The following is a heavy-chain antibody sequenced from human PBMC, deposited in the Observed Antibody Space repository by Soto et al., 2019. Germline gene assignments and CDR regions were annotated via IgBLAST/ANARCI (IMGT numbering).Heavy chain of an antibody. V-gene: IGHV4-34*01. CDR1: VGSFSGYY. CDR2: INHSGST. CDR3: ARGSNYVYYYYYGMDV. J-gene: IGHJ6*02. D-gene: IGHD4-4*01. Sequence: SETLSLTCAVYVGSFSGYYWSWIRQPPGKGLEWIGEINHSGSTNYNPSLKSRVTISVDTSKNQFSLKLSSVTAADTAVYYCARGSNYVYYYYYGMDVWGQGTTVTVSS.